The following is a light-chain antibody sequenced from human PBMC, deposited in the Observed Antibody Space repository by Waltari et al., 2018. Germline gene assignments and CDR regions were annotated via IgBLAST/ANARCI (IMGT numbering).Light chain of an antibody. CDR1: QSLLHSDGKSY. CDR2: EAS. Sequence: VMTQSPPSLSVSPGQPASISCKSSQSLLHSDGKSYLCWYAQKPGQPPQLLIYEASNRFSGVPERFSGSGSGTLFTLKISRVEAEDVGIYYCMQRIQTPVTFGGGTKVEIK. CDR3: MQRIQTPVT. V-gene: IGKV2D-29*01. J-gene: IGKJ4*01.